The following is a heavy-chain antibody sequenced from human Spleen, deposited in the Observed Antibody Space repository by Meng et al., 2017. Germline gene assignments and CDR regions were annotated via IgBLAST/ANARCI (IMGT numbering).Heavy chain of an antibody. CDR1: GYTFIGYY. D-gene: IGHD5-24*01. V-gene: IGHV1-2*06. CDR3: ARDAHLEEMAMDY. CDR2: INPNSGGT. Sequence: QVQVVQSGAEVKKPGASVKVSCKASGYTFIGYYMHWVRQAPGQGLEWMGRINPNSGGTNYAQKFQGRVTMTRDTSISTAYMEMSRLRSDDPAVYYCARDAHLEEMAMDYWGQGTLVTVSS. J-gene: IGHJ4*02.